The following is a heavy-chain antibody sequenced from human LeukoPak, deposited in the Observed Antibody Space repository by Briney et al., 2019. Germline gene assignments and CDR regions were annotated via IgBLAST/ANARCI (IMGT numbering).Heavy chain of an antibody. CDR3: AKSPAYCGGDCYSARYYGMDV. CDR2: ISGSGGST. J-gene: IGHJ6*02. V-gene: IGHV3-23*01. CDR1: GFTFSSYA. D-gene: IGHD2-21*02. Sequence: GGSLRLSCAASGFTFSSYAVSWVRQAPGKGLEWVSAISGSGGSTYYADSVKGRFTISRDNSKNTLYLQMNSLRAEDTAVYYCAKSPAYCGGDCYSARYYGMDVWGQGTTVTVSS.